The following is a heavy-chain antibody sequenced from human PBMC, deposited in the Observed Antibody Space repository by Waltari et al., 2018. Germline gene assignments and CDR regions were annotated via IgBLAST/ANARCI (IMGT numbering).Heavy chain of an antibody. D-gene: IGHD1-26*01. CDR2: IRNKANFYST. J-gene: IGHJ4*02. CDR3: VRIRLGPTTRIFDS. Sequence: EVQLVESGGGLVQPGGSLRLSCAASGFPFSDPYMDRVRQAPGKGLEWVARIRNKANFYSTEYVPSVKGRFTISRDDSKSSLYLQMNSLKSEDTAVYYCVRIRLGPTTRIFDSWGQGTLVTVSS. V-gene: IGHV3-72*01. CDR1: GFPFSDPY.